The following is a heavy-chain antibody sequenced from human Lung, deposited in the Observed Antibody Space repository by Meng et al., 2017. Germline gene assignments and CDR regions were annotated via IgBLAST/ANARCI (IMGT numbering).Heavy chain of an antibody. CDR1: GFTFSSYS. V-gene: IGHV3-21*01. D-gene: IGHD2-15*01. CDR2: ISSSST. J-gene: IGHJ4*02. CDR3: ARGRVVVAATPSDY. Sequence: ELQLVYSVGGLVHPGGSLLLSCAASGFTFSSYSMNWVRQAPGKGLEWVSSISSSSTYADSVKGRFTISRDNAKNSLYLQMNSLRAEDTAVYYCARGRVVVAATPSDYWGQGTLVTVSS.